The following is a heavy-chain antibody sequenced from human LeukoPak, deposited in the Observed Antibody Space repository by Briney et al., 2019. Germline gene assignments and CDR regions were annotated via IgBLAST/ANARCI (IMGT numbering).Heavy chain of an antibody. Sequence: GGSLRLSCAASGFTFSSYWMNWARQAPGKGLEWVSAISGSGGSTYYADSVKGRFTISRDNSKNTLYLQMNSLRAEDAAVYYCAKDREQWLALNLFDYWGQGTLVTVSS. CDR1: GFTFSSYW. CDR3: AKDREQWLALNLFDY. CDR2: ISGSGGST. D-gene: IGHD6-19*01. J-gene: IGHJ4*02. V-gene: IGHV3-23*01.